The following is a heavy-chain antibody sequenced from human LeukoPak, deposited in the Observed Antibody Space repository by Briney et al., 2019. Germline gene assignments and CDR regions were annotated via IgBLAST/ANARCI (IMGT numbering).Heavy chain of an antibody. D-gene: IGHD3-22*01. J-gene: IGHJ4*02. CDR2: IYHSGST. CDR1: GGSITNNNW. CDR3: AEDSSGYYTFDY. Sequence: SETLSLTCAVSGGSITNNNWWSWVRQSPGKGLEWIGEIYHSGSTNYNPSLKSRVTISVDTSKNQFSLKLSSVTAADTAVYYCAEDSSGYYTFDYWGQGTLVTVSS. V-gene: IGHV4-4*02.